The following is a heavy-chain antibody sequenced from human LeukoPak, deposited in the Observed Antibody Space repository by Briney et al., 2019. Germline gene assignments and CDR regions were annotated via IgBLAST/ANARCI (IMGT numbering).Heavy chain of an antibody. CDR3: ARGRGYGGNYLRSFDI. D-gene: IGHD1-26*01. J-gene: IGHJ3*02. V-gene: IGHV4-59*08. CDR1: GDSIGSYF. Sequence: SETLSLTCTVSGDSIGSYFWSWIRQPPGKGLEWIGYNSGSTNYNPSLKSRVTILLDRSKNQFSLRLSSLTAADTAIYYCARGRGYGGNYLRSFDIWGQGTMVTVSS. CDR2: NSGST.